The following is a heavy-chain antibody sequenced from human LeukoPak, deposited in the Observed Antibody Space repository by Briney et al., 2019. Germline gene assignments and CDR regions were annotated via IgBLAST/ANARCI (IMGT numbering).Heavy chain of an antibody. V-gene: IGHV1-18*01. J-gene: IGHJ4*02. CDR2: ISAYNGNT. CDR3: ARDGSAIAAAVTDY. D-gene: IGHD6-13*01. Sequence: ASVKVSCKASGYTFTSYGISWVRQAAGQGLAWMGWISAYNGNTNFAQKLQGRVTMTTGTSTSTAYMELRSLRSDDTAVYYCARDGSAIAAAVTDYWGQGTLVTVSS. CDR1: GYTFTSYG.